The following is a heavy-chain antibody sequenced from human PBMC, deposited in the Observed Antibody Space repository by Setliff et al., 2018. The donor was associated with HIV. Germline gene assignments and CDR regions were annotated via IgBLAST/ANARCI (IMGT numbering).Heavy chain of an antibody. Sequence: SETLSLTCAVYGGSFSGYYWSWIRQPPGKGLEWIGEVTHSGRTNYNPSLESRVTTSVDTSKKQFSLRLTSVTAADTAVYYCAREVRWELPQGFDHWGQGSQVTVSS. D-gene: IGHD1-26*01. CDR3: AREVRWELPQGFDH. CDR2: VTHSGRT. CDR1: GGSFSGYY. V-gene: IGHV4-34*01. J-gene: IGHJ4*02.